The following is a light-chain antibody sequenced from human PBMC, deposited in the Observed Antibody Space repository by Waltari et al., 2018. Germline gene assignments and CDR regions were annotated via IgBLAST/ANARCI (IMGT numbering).Light chain of an antibody. CDR2: WAS. CDR1: PNILTSSKNKNY. V-gene: IGKV4-1*01. Sequence: DSVITQSPDSLAVSLGEGATISCKSSPNILTSSKNKNYLAWYQQKPGQPPRLLIRWASTRESGIPDRFSGSGSGTDFTLTISSLQAADVAVYFCQEYYSIPWTFGQGTKVEIK. CDR3: QEYYSIPWT. J-gene: IGKJ1*01.